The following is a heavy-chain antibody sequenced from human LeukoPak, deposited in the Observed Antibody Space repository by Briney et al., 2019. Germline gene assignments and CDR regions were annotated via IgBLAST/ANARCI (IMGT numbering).Heavy chain of an antibody. V-gene: IGHV3-7*05. CDR2: IKQDGSDK. D-gene: IGHD3-3*01. Sequence: GGSLRLSCAASGFTLSSYWMTWVRQAPGKGLEWVAQIKQDGSDKYYVDSVKGRFTISRDNAKNSLYLQMNSLRDEDTAVYYCARTDFWSGYHRGYFDYWGQGTLVTVSS. J-gene: IGHJ4*02. CDR1: GFTLSSYW. CDR3: ARTDFWSGYHRGYFDY.